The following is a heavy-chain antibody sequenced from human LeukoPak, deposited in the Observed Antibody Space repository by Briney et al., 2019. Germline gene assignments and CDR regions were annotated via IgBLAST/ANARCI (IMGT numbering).Heavy chain of an antibody. CDR1: GDSNDNNGFY. CDR3: ARGTRGSDSSFDY. CDR2: IYYSGST. Sequence: SETLSLTCTVSGDSNDNNGFYWGWIRQPPGKGLEWIGNIYYSGSTYYNPSLKSRVTTSVDTSKKQFSLKLSSVTAADTAVYYCARGTRGSDSSFDYWGQGTLVTVSS. V-gene: IGHV4-39*07. D-gene: IGHD1-1*01. J-gene: IGHJ4*02.